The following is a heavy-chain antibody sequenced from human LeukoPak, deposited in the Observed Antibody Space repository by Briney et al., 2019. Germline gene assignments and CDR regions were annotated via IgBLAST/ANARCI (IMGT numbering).Heavy chain of an antibody. CDR3: ARDEYYYGSGSYYRLPDAFDF. Sequence: SGGSLRLSCAASGFTFSTYEMNWVRQAPGKGLEWVSYISSSGSTIYYADSVKGRFTISRDNAKNSLYLQMNSLRAEDTAVYYCARDEYYYGSGSYYRLPDAFDFWGQGTMVTVSS. CDR2: ISSSGSTI. J-gene: IGHJ3*01. V-gene: IGHV3-48*03. CDR1: GFTFSTYE. D-gene: IGHD3-10*01.